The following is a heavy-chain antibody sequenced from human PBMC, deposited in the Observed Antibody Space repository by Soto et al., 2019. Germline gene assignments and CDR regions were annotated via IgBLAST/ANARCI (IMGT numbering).Heavy chain of an antibody. D-gene: IGHD2-15*01. Sequence: QLQLQESGSGLVKPSQTLSLTCAVSGGSISSGGYSWTWIRQPPGKGLELIGYIYHSGNTYYNPSLTRRITISGDRSQNQFTLNLSSVTAADPAVYYCASNVAADDAFDVWGQGTMVTVAS. CDR1: GGSISSGGYS. CDR2: IYHSGNT. J-gene: IGHJ3*01. V-gene: IGHV4-30-2*01. CDR3: ASNVAADDAFDV.